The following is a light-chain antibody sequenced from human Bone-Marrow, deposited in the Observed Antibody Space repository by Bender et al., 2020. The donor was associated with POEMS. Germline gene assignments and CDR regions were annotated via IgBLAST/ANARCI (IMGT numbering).Light chain of an antibody. CDR3: CSYADTYPYV. CDR2: EVT. CDR1: SHDVGNFNL. J-gene: IGLJ1*01. V-gene: IGLV2-23*02. Sequence: QSALTQPASVSGSVGQSITISCTGTSHDVGNFNLVAWYQQYPGKAPKLIIYEVTKRPSGVPDRFSGSKSGNTASLTISGLQADDEADYYCCSYADTYPYVFGTGTEVTVL.